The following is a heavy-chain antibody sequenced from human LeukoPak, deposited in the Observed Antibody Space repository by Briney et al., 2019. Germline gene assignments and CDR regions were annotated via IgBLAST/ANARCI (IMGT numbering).Heavy chain of an antibody. CDR2: IKQDGSEK. Sequence: PGGSLRLSCAASGFIFSSYWMSWVRQAPGKGLEWVANIKQDGSEKYYVDSVKGRFTISRDNAKNSLYLQMNSLRAEDTAVYYCASWPGAWYGEDSWGQGTLVTVSS. V-gene: IGHV3-7*03. J-gene: IGHJ4*02. CDR1: GFIFSSYW. D-gene: IGHD3-10*01. CDR3: ASWPGAWYGEDS.